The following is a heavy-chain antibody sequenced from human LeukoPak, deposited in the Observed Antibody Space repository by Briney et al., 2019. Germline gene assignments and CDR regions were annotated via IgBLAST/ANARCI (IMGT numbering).Heavy chain of an antibody. CDR1: GYRFTNSW. CDR2: SYPGDSET. V-gene: IGHV5-51*01. D-gene: IGHD5-12*01. J-gene: IGHJ4*02. Sequence: PGASLKIPCKGSGYRFTNSWIGWGRPMPGEGLGRMGISYPGDSETRHSPSFQGQVTISADKSISTAYLQWSSLKASDTAMYYCARQWGYDFDYWGQGTLVTVSS. CDR3: ARQWGYDFDY.